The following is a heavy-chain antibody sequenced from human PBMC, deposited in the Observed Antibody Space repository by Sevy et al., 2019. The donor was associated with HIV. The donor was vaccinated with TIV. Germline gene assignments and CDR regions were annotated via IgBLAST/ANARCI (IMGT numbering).Heavy chain of an antibody. CDR2: ISYSGTNK. J-gene: IGHJ4*02. D-gene: IGHD2-21*02. CDR3: ARVAVEYCTDDCYHRFDY. CDR1: GFTFTLYA. V-gene: IGHV3-30-3*01. Sequence: QQGGSLRLSCAASGFTFTLYAIHWARQAPGKGLEWVALISYSGTNKYYADSVKGRFTISRDDSKNTAYLQMNNLRTDDTAVYYCARVAVEYCTDDCYHRFDYWGQGTQVTVSS.